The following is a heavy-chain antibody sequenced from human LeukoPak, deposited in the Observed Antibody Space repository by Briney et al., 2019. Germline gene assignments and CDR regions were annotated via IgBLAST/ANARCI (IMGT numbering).Heavy chain of an antibody. CDR3: AKGLTWDSTSCSD. D-gene: IGHD2-2*01. CDR1: GFSFSSYA. J-gene: IGHJ4*02. V-gene: IGHV3-23*01. Sequence: GGSLRLSRAASGFSFSSYAMSWVRQAPGKGLEWVSAIVGSGGNMYYADSVKGRFTISRDNFKSTLYLQMNSLRAEDTAFYYCAKGLTWDSTSCSDWGQGTLVTVSS. CDR2: IVGSGGNM.